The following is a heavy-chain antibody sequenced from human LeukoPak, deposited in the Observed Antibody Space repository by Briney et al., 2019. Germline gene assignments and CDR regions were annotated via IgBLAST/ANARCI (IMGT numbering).Heavy chain of an antibody. CDR3: ARDLSSTSNWEFDY. CDR1: GYTFTGYY. CDR2: INPSSGGT. V-gene: IGHV1-2*06. D-gene: IGHD7-27*01. Sequence: ASVKVSCKASGYTFTGYYMHWVRQAPGQGLEWMGQINPSSGGTNYAQKFQGRVTMTRDTSISTAYMELSRLTSDDTAVYYCARDLSSTSNWEFDYWGQGTLVTVSS. J-gene: IGHJ4*02.